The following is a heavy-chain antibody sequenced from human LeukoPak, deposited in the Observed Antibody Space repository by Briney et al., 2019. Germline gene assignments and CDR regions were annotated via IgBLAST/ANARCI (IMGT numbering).Heavy chain of an antibody. V-gene: IGHV4-39*07. CDR3: ARVSLLLWFGEYPD. Sequence: SETLSLTCTVSGGSISSSSYYWGWIRQPPGKGLEWIGSIYYSGSTYYNPSLKSRVTISVDTSKNQFSLKLSSVTAADTAVYYCARVSLLLWFGEYPDWGQGTLVTVSA. D-gene: IGHD3-10*01. CDR1: GGSISSSSYY. J-gene: IGHJ4*02. CDR2: IYYSGST.